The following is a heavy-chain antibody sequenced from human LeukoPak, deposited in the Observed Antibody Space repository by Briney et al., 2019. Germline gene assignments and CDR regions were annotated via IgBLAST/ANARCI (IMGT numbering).Heavy chain of an antibody. Sequence: PSETLSLTCRVSGGSISSTSYYWGWIRQPPGQGLEWIASIYHSGETFYNPSLESRVAISVDTSNNEVFLDLYSVTAADTAMYYCAETNTQDWFDPWGRGTLVTVSS. J-gene: IGHJ5*02. CDR3: AETNTQDWFDP. V-gene: IGHV4-39*07. CDR2: IYHSGET. CDR1: GGSISSTSYY. D-gene: IGHD2-8*01.